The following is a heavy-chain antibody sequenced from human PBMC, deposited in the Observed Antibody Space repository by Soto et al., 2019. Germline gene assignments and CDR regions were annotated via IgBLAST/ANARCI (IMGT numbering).Heavy chain of an antibody. CDR2: IYYSGST. J-gene: IGHJ5*02. Sequence: SETLSLTCTFSGGSISSYYLSWIRQPPGKGLEWIGYIYYSGSTNYNPSLKSRVTISVDTSKNQFSLKLSSVTAADTAVYYCARVVTYSGSYWTFDPWGQGTLVTVSS. CDR3: ARVVTYSGSYWTFDP. D-gene: IGHD1-26*01. V-gene: IGHV4-59*01. CDR1: GGSISSYY.